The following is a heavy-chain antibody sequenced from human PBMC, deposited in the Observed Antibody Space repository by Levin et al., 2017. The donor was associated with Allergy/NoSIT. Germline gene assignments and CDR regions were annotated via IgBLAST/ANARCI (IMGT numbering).Heavy chain of an antibody. D-gene: IGHD6-6*01. Sequence: GGSLRLSCAASGFTFSSYWMHWVRQTPGKGLVWVSRINSDGSSTTYADSVEGRFTISRDNAKNTLYLQMNSLRVEDTAVYYCASSTIGAPIPHDWGQGTLVTVSS. J-gene: IGHJ4*02. CDR1: GFTFSSYW. CDR3: ASSTIGAPIPHD. V-gene: IGHV3-74*01. CDR2: INSDGSST.